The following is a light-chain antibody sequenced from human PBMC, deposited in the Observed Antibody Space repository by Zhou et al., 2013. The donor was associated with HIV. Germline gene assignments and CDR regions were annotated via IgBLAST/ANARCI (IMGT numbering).Light chain of an antibody. CDR3: QQYANFWT. CDR2: EAS. Sequence: DIQMTQSPSILSASVGDRVTITCRASQTISTWLAWYQQKPGKAPKLLISEASNLHIGVPSRFSGSGSGTKFTLTVAGLQAEDFATYFCQQYANFWTFGPGTRVDVK. V-gene: IGKV1-5*03. CDR1: QTISTW. J-gene: IGKJ1*01.